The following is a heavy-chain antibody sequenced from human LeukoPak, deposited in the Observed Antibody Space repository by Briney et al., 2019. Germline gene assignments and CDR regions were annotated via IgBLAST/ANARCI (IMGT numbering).Heavy chain of an antibody. CDR3: AKETYTAFDF. CDR1: GFTFDDYA. Sequence: GRSLRLSCAASGFTFDDYAMHWVRQAPGKGLEWVSGISWNSGNLGYADSVKGRFTISRDNAKNSLYLQMNSLRPEDAALYYCAKETYTAFDFGGPGTLVTVSS. V-gene: IGHV3-9*01. J-gene: IGHJ4*02. D-gene: IGHD5-12*01. CDR2: ISWNSGNL.